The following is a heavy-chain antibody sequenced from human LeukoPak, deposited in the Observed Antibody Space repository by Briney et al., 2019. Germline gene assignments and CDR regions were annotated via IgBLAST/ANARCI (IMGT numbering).Heavy chain of an antibody. CDR2: LWYDGTNK. Sequence: GTSLRLSCAASGFNFNTYGVHWVRQAPGKEPEWVAVLWYDGTNKYYGHSVRGRFTISRDNPKNTLFLQMNSLRVDDTAVYYCARGQEGYCRTTACYSFIDYWGQGTLVTVSS. D-gene: IGHD2-2*01. V-gene: IGHV3-33*01. CDR1: GFNFNTYG. CDR3: ARGQEGYCRTTACYSFIDY. J-gene: IGHJ4*02.